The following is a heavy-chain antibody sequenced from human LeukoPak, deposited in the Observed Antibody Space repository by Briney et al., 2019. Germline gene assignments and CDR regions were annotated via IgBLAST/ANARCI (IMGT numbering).Heavy chain of an antibody. V-gene: IGHV4-59*01. D-gene: IGHD6-19*01. CDR1: GGSITSFY. CDR3: ARAGTTRGGWPI. CDR2: VYYSGNT. J-gene: IGHJ3*02. Sequence: SETLSLTCTVSGGSITSFYWSWVRQPPGKRPEWIGYVYYSGNTFYNPSLESRVTISVDTSKNHISLKLNSITAADTAMYYCARAGTTRGGWPIWGQGTMVTVS.